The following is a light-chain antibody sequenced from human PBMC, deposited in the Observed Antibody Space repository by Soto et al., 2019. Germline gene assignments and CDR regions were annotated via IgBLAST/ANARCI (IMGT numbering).Light chain of an antibody. J-gene: IGLJ1*01. CDR3: SSYSISTAYL. Sequence: QSALTQPASVSGSPGQSITISCTGTSSDVGGYDYVSWYQLHPGKAPKLMVFEVNNRPSGVSYRFSGSKSGNTASLTISGLQAEDEADYFCSSYSISTAYLFGTGTKATVL. CDR1: SSDVGGYDY. V-gene: IGLV2-14*01. CDR2: EVN.